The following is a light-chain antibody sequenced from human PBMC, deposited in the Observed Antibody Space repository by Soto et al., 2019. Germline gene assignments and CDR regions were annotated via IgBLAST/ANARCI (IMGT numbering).Light chain of an antibody. Sequence: EIVLPQSPGTLSLSPGERATLSCRASPSVSSSYLAWYQQKPGQAPRLLIYGASSRATGIPARFSGSGSGTDFTLTISRLEPEDFAVYYCQQYGSSSYTFGQGTKLEIK. CDR2: GAS. CDR3: QQYGSSSYT. CDR1: PSVSSSY. J-gene: IGKJ2*01. V-gene: IGKV3-20*01.